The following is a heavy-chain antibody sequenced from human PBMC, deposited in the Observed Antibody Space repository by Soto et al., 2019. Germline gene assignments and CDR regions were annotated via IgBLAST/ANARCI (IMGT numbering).Heavy chain of an antibody. Sequence: ASVKVSCKASGGTFSSYAISWVRQAPGQGLEWMGGIIPIFGTANYAQKFQGRVTITADESTSTAYMELSSLRSEDAAVYYCARPAADYYDSSGYGYYFDYWGQGTLVTVSS. J-gene: IGHJ4*02. CDR3: ARPAADYYDSSGYGYYFDY. D-gene: IGHD3-22*01. CDR1: GGTFSSYA. CDR2: IIPIFGTA. V-gene: IGHV1-69*13.